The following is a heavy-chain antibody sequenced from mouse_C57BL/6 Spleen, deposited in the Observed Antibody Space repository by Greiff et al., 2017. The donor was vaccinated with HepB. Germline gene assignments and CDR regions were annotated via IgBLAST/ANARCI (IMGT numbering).Heavy chain of an antibody. J-gene: IGHJ3*01. CDR1: GFTFSSYA. V-gene: IGHV5-4*03. CDR3: ARWRGDYCGSSGCWFAY. CDR2: ISDGGSYT. Sequence: EVMLVESGGGLVKPGGSLKLSCAASGFTFSSYAMSWVRQTPEKRLEWVATISDGGSYTYYPDNVKGRFTISRDNAKNNLYLQMSHLKSEDTAMYYCARWRGDYCGSSGCWFAYWGQGTLVTVSA. D-gene: IGHD1-1*01.